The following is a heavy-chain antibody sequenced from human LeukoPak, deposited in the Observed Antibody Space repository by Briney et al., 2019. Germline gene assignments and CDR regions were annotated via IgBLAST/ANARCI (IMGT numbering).Heavy chain of an antibody. CDR2: IYYSGST. CDR3: ARVSSSSDVVY. J-gene: IGHJ4*02. V-gene: IGHV4-59*01. Sequence: SEIRSLTCTVSGGSISSYYWSWTRQPPGKGLEWIGYIYYSGSTNYNPSLKSRVTISVDTSKNQFSLKLSSVTAADTAVYYCARVSSSSDVVYWGQGTLVTVSS. CDR1: GGSISSYY. D-gene: IGHD6-6*01.